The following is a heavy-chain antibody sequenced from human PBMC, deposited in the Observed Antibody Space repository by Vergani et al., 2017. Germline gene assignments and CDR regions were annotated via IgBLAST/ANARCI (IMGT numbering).Heavy chain of an antibody. CDR1: GGSFSGYY. CDR3: ARSNGGAFDY. Sequence: QVQLQPWGAGLLKPSETLSLTCAVYGGSFSGYYWSWIRQPPGTGLEWVGEINHSGSTNYNPSLKSRVTISVDASKNQFCLKLSAVTAAYTAVYYCARSNGGAFDYWGQGTLVTVSS. CDR2: INHSGST. V-gene: IGHV4-34*01. J-gene: IGHJ4*02. D-gene: IGHD7-27*01.